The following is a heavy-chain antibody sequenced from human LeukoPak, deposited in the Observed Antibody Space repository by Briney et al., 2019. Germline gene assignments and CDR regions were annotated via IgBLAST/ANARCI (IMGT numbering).Heavy chain of an antibody. CDR1: GFSLSTSEVG. CDR2: IYWNDDK. Sequence: SGPTLVKPTQTLTLTCTFSGFSLSTSEVGVGWIRQPPGKALEWLALIYWNDDKRYSPSLKSRLTITKDTSKNQVVLTMTNMDPVDTATYYCAHSRTATVVTRGFDYWGQGTLVTVSS. J-gene: IGHJ4*02. V-gene: IGHV2-5*01. D-gene: IGHD4-23*01. CDR3: AHSRTATVVTRGFDY.